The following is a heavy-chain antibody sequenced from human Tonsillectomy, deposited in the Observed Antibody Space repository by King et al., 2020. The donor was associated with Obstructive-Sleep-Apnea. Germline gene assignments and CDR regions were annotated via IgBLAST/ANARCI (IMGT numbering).Heavy chain of an antibody. Sequence: VQLVESGGGLVQPGGSLRLSCAASGLTFSSYWMHWVRQAPGKGLVWVSRINSDGSSTSYADSVKGRFTISRDNAKNTLYLQMNSLRAEDTAVYYCAREGTANYYDSSGYYPTYFDCWGQGTLVTVSS. D-gene: IGHD3-22*01. CDR2: INSDGSST. J-gene: IGHJ4*02. CDR1: GLTFSSYW. CDR3: AREGTANYYDSSGYYPTYFDC. V-gene: IGHV3-74*01.